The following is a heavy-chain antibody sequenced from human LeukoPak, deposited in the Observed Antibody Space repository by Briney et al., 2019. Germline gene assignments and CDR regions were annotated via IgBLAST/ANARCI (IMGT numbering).Heavy chain of an antibody. Sequence: PSETLSLTCTVSGGSISSYYWSWIRQPAGKGLEWIGRIYTSGSTNYNPSLKSRVTMSVDTSKNQFSPKLSSVTAADTAVYYCARANSSSWYFDYYYYYMDVWGKGTTVTVSS. V-gene: IGHV4-4*07. CDR3: ARANSSSWYFDYYYYYMDV. J-gene: IGHJ6*03. CDR1: GGSISSYY. CDR2: IYTSGST. D-gene: IGHD6-13*01.